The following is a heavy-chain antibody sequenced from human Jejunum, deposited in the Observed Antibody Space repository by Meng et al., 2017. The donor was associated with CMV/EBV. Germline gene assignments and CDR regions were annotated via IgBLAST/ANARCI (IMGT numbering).Heavy chain of an antibody. Sequence: YAISMGRPAPRQGLEWVSTISGGGSLTTFADSVKGRFTISRDNSRNTVYLQMNSLRAEDTALYFCAKSRANCSSGNCPLYWYFDLWGRGTLVTVSS. CDR2: ISGGGSLT. V-gene: IGHV3-23*01. CDR3: AKSRANCSSGNCPLYWYFDL. D-gene: IGHD2-8*01. CDR1: YA. J-gene: IGHJ2*01.